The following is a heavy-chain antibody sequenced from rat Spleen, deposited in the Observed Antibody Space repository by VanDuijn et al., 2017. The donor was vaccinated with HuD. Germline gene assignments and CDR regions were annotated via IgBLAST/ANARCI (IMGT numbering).Heavy chain of an antibody. CDR3: ARHNSGYGYFDY. D-gene: IGHD4-3*01. CDR2: ISYDGSTT. J-gene: IGHJ2*01. V-gene: IGHV5-29*01. CDR1: GFTFSNYG. Sequence: EVQLVETGGDLVQPGRSLKLSCAASGFTFSNYGMAWVCQAPTKGLEWVATISYDGSTTYYRDSVKGRFTISRDNAKSTLYLQMDSLRSEDTATYYCARHNSGYGYFDYWGQGVMVTVSS.